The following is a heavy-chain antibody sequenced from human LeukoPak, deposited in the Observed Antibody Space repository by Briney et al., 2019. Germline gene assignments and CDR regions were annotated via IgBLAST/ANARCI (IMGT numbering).Heavy chain of an antibody. D-gene: IGHD1-26*01. V-gene: IGHV4-59*01. CDR3: ARTTWELLDGGPTHFDY. J-gene: IGHJ4*02. Sequence: SETLSLTCTVSGGSISTYYWSWIRQPPGKGLEWIGYIYYSGNTNYNPSLKSRVTISLDTSKNQFPLRLTSVTAADTAVYYCARTTWELLDGGPTHFDYWGQGTLVTVSS. CDR1: GGSISTYY. CDR2: IYYSGNT.